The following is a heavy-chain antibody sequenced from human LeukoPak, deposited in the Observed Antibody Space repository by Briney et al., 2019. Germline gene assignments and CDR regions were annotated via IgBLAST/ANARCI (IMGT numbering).Heavy chain of an antibody. D-gene: IGHD5-12*01. Sequence: ASVKVSCKASGYTFTSYGISWVRQAPGQGLEWMGWISAYYGNTNYAQKLQGRVTMTTDTSTSTAYMELRSLRSDDTAVYYCAREGDRSNSGYEYDYWGQGTLVTVSS. CDR1: GYTFTSYG. J-gene: IGHJ4*02. V-gene: IGHV1-18*01. CDR3: AREGDRSNSGYEYDY. CDR2: ISAYYGNT.